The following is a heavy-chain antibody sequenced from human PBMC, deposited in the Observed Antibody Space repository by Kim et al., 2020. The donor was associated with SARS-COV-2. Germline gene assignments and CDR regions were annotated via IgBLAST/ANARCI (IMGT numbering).Heavy chain of an antibody. Sequence: SETLSLTCAVYGGSFSGYYWSWIRQPPGKGLEWIGEINHSGSTNYNPSLKSRVTISVDTSKNQFSLKLSSVTAADTAVYYCARRLIVVVTATQSFDYWGQGTLVTVSS. V-gene: IGHV4-34*01. J-gene: IGHJ4*02. CDR1: GGSFSGYY. D-gene: IGHD2-21*02. CDR2: INHSGST. CDR3: ARRLIVVVTATQSFDY.